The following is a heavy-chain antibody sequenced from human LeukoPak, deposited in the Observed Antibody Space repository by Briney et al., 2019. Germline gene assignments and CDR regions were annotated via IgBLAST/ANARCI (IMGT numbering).Heavy chain of an antibody. V-gene: IGHV3-23*01. J-gene: IGHJ4*02. CDR2: ISGSGGST. CDR3: ARDQSPGERATMPDY. CDR1: GFTFSSYA. Sequence: GGSLRLSCAASGFTFSSYAMSWVRQAPGKGLEWVSAISGSGGSTYYADSVKGRFTISRDNSKNTLYLQMNSLRAEDTAVYYCARDQSPGERATMPDYWGQGTLLTDCS. D-gene: IGHD5-24*01.